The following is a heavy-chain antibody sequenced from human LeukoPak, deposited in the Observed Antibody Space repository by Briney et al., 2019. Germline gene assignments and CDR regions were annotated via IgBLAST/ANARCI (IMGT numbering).Heavy chain of an antibody. D-gene: IGHD6-19*01. CDR1: GFTFSSYA. CDR2: ISGSGGST. Sequence: PGGSLRLSCAASGFTFSSYAMSWVRQAPGKGLEWVSAISGSGGSTYYADSVKGRFTISRDNSKNTLYLQMNSLRAEATAVYYCAKDRSSGSGWPPFDYWGQGTLVTVSS. CDR3: AKDRSSGSGWPPFDY. V-gene: IGHV3-23*01. J-gene: IGHJ4*02.